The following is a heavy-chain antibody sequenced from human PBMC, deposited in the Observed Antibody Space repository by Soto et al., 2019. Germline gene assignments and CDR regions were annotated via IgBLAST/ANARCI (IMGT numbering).Heavy chain of an antibody. J-gene: IGHJ3*02. CDR3: ARIRYFESPYAFDI. CDR1: GFSLSTSGMC. D-gene: IGHD3-9*01. V-gene: IGHV2-70*01. CDR2: IGWDDDK. Sequence: SGPTLVNPTQTLTLTCTFSGFSLSTSGMCVSWIRQPPGKALEWLALIGWDDDKYYSTSLKTRLTISKDTSKNQVVLTMTNMDPVDTATYYCARIRYFESPYAFDIWGQGTTVTVSS.